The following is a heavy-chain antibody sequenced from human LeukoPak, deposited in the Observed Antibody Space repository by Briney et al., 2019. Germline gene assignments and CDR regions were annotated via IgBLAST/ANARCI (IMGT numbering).Heavy chain of an antibody. CDR3: ARAACSTSCYGYFDY. D-gene: IGHD2-2*01. CDR1: GFTDSSNY. J-gene: IGHJ4*02. Sequence: VGSLPLSRAASGFTDSSNYMSWVRQAPGKGLAWVGVIYSGGSTYYADCGKGGVTISRHNSKYQLYLQMTSLRAEDTAVYYCARAACSTSCYGYFDYWGQGTLVTVSS. V-gene: IGHV3-53*04. CDR2: IYSGGST.